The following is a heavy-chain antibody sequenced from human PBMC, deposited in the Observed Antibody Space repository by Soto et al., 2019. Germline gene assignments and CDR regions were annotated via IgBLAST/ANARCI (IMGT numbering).Heavy chain of an antibody. CDR2: ISYSGNT. CDR3: ARECNGYFDY. Sequence: SETLSLTCAVSGYSISSGYYWGWVRQPQGKGLEWIGSISYSGNTHYNPSLKSRVTTSLDTSKNQFSLKLSSVTAADTAVYYCARECNGYFDYWGQGALVTVYS. V-gene: IGHV4-38-2*02. J-gene: IGHJ4*02. CDR1: GYSISSGYY. D-gene: IGHD3-22*01.